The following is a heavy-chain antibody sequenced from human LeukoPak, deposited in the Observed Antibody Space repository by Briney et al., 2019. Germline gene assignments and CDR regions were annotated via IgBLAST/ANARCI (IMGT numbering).Heavy chain of an antibody. V-gene: IGHV5-10-1*01. CDR3: ARRRDSSSWYYFDY. J-gene: IGHJ4*02. CDR2: IGPSDSYT. Sequence: GESLKISCKGSGYSFTSYWISWVRQMPGKGLEWMGRIGPSDSYTNYSPSLQGHVTISADKSISTAYLQWSSLKASDTAMYYCARRRDSSSWYYFDYWGQGTLVTVSS. D-gene: IGHD6-13*01. CDR1: GYSFTSYW.